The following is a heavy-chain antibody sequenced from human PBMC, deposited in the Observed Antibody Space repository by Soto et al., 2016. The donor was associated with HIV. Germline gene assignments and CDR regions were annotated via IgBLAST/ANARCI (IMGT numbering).Heavy chain of an antibody. CDR1: GFTVRNNY. D-gene: IGHD3-22*01. J-gene: IGHJ3*01. V-gene: IGHV3-66*01. CDR2: IFSYDKT. CDR3: ARGLYDSNGRSVDAFDF. Sequence: EVQVVESGGGLVQPGGSRRLSCAASGFTVRNNYMTWVRQAPGKGLDWVSVIFSYDKTYYRESVEGRFVMSRDNSRNTVHLQMNSLTVEDTAVYYCARGLYDSNGRSVDAFDFLGLRVQWSPSLQ.